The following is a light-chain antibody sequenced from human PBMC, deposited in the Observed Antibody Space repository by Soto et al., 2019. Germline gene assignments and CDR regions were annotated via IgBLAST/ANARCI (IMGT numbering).Light chain of an antibody. J-gene: IGLJ2*01. CDR3: KSYTNSSAVV. V-gene: IGLV2-14*01. CDR1: RDDIGAYDY. CDR2: EVT. Sequence: ALTQPASVSGSPGQSITISCAGTRDDIGAYDYVCWYQQHPGNAPKLFVYEVTNRPSGVSDRFSGTKSGNTASLTISGLQDEDEADYYCKSYTNSSAVVFGGGTKVTVL.